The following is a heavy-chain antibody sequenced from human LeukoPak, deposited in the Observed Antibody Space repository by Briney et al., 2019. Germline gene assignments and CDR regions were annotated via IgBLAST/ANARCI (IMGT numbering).Heavy chain of an antibody. CDR3: ARNNNLVGATYNDAFDI. CDR1: DGDGSIGRLY. CDR2: IHHSGRT. Sequence: SETLSLICSVSDGDGSIGRLYWSWIRQPPGKGLEWIAYIHHSGRTSYSPSLRSRVTISIDTSKKQLSLKVRSVTAADTAVYYCARNNNLVGATYNDAFDIWGQGTMVTVSS. V-gene: IGHV4-59*11. J-gene: IGHJ3*02. D-gene: IGHD1-26*01.